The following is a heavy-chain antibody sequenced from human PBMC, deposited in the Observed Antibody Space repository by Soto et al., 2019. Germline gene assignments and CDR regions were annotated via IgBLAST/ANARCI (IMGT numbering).Heavy chain of an antibody. D-gene: IGHD3-3*01. CDR1: GGSISSGGYS. CDR2: IYHSGST. V-gene: IGHV4-30-2*01. Sequence: SETLSLTCAVSGGSISSGGYSWSWIRQPPGKGLEWIGYIYHSGSTYYNPSLKSRVTISVDRSKNQCSLKLSSVTAADTAVYYWARTSYDFWSGYYTRRWGNGFDPWGQGTLGTVFS. CDR3: ARTSYDFWSGYYTRRWGNGFDP. J-gene: IGHJ5*02.